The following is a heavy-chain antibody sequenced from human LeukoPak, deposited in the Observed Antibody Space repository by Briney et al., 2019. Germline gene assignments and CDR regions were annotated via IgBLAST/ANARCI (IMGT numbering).Heavy chain of an antibody. V-gene: IGHV4-39*01. J-gene: IGHJ4*02. CDR2: IYYVGST. D-gene: IGHD3-10*01. Sequence: PSETLSLTCTVSGGSISSSSYYWGWIRQPPGKGLEWIGSIYYVGSTYYNPSLKSRVTISVDTPKNQFSLKLSSVTAADTAVYYCARAPLLWFPYYFDYWGQGTLVTVSS. CDR3: ARAPLLWFPYYFDY. CDR1: GGSISSSSYY.